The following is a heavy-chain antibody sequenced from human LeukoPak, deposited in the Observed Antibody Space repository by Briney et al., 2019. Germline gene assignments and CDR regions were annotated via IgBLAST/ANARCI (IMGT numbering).Heavy chain of an antibody. D-gene: IGHD4-11*01. CDR3: ARRNEYSNYVDY. V-gene: IGHV5-10-1*01. CDR2: IDPSDSYT. CDR1: GYSFTSYW. Sequence: GESLKISCKGSGYSFTSYWISWVRQMPGKGLEWMGRIDPSDSYTNYSPSFQGHVTISADKSISTAYLQWSSLKASDTAMYYCARRNEYSNYVDYWGQGTLVTVSS. J-gene: IGHJ4*02.